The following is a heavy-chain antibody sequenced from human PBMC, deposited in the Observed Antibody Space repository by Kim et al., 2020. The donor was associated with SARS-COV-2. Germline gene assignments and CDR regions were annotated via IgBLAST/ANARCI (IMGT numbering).Heavy chain of an antibody. CDR3: ARGFVYSSSWYVVSFDY. CDR1: GGSFSGYY. D-gene: IGHD6-13*01. Sequence: SETLSLTCAVYGGSFSGYYWSWIRQPPGKGLEWIGEINHSGSTNYNPSLKSRVTISVDTSKNQFSLKLSSVTAADTAVYYCARGFVYSSSWYVVSFDYWGQGTLVTVSS. CDR2: INHSGST. J-gene: IGHJ4*02. V-gene: IGHV4-34*01.